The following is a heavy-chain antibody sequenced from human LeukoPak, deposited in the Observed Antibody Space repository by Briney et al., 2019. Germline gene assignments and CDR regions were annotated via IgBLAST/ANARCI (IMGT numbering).Heavy chain of an antibody. D-gene: IGHD6-19*01. V-gene: IGHV3-21*04. CDR3: ARGQLLADC. Sequence: GGSLRLSCAASGFTFSDYSMNWVRQAPGKGLEWVSSISSSSSYIYYADSVKGRFTITSNNAKNSLYLQMNIMSPKDPAVLYLARGQLLADCWVEGTLVGVCS. CDR1: GFTFSDYS. J-gene: IGHJ4*02. CDR2: ISSSSSYI.